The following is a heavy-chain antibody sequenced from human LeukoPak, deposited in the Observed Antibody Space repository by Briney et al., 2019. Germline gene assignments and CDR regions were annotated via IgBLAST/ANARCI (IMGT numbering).Heavy chain of an antibody. V-gene: IGHV3-23*01. J-gene: IGHJ4*02. CDR1: GFTFSDYG. CDR3: AKNGLRERGTESH. CDR2: ISGSGGST. Sequence: PGGSLRLSCAAAGFTFSDYGMSWVRQAPGKGLEWVSAISGSGGSTYYADSVKGRFTISRDNSKNTLYLQMNSLRAEDTAVYYCAKNGLRERGTESHWGQGTLVTVSS.